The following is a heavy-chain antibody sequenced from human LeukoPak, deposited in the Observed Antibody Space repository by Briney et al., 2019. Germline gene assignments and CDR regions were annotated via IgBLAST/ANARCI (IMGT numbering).Heavy chain of an antibody. Sequence: GESLKLSCKGSGYTFTSYWIGWVRQIPGKGLEWMGIIYPGDSDTRYSPSFQGQVTISADKSISTAYLQWSSLKASDTAMYYCARWMTGPPYAFDIWGQGTMVTVSS. CDR3: ARWMTGPPYAFDI. D-gene: IGHD2-2*03. V-gene: IGHV5-51*01. CDR2: IYPGDSDT. CDR1: GYTFTSYW. J-gene: IGHJ3*02.